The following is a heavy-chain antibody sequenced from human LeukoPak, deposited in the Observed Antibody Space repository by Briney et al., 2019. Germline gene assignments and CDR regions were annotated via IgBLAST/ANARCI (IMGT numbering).Heavy chain of an antibody. V-gene: IGHV3-7*01. D-gene: IGHD4-17*01. Sequence: GGSLRLSCAASGFTFRSNWMSWVRQAPGKGLEWVAKINQDGSQTKYVDSVKGRFTISRDNAKNSLHLQMNSLRADGTAVYYCAKYNDYDFDYWGQGTLVTVSP. CDR3: AKYNDYDFDY. J-gene: IGHJ4*02. CDR1: GFTFRSNW. CDR2: INQDGSQT.